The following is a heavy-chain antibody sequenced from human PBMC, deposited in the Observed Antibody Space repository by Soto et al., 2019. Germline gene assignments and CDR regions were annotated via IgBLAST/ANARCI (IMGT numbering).Heavy chain of an antibody. Sequence: GSLRLSCAASGFTFSSYGMHWVRQAPGKGLEWVAVISYDGSNKYYADSVKGRFTISRDNSKNTLYLQMNSLRAEDTAVYYCAKDLARSSSQNDAFDIWGKWTMVTV. J-gene: IGHJ3*02. CDR2: ISYDGSNK. V-gene: IGHV3-30*18. D-gene: IGHD6-13*01. CDR3: AKDLARSSSQNDAFDI. CDR1: GFTFSSYG.